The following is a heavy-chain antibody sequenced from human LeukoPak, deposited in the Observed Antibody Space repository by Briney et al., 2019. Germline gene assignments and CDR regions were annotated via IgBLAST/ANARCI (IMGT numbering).Heavy chain of an antibody. CDR3: ARGLPSPYYGDYPFDY. J-gene: IGHJ4*02. V-gene: IGHV1-69*13. Sequence: ASVKVSCKASGYTFTSFYMHWVRQAPGQGLEWMGGIIPIFGTANYAQKFQGRVTITADESTSTAYMELSSLRSEDTAVYYCARGLPSPYYGDYPFDYWGQGTLVTVSS. CDR1: GYTFTSFY. D-gene: IGHD4-17*01. CDR2: IIPIFGTA.